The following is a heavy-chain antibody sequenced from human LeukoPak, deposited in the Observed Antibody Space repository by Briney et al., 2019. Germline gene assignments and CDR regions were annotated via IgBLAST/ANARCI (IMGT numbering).Heavy chain of an antibody. D-gene: IGHD1-26*01. CDR2: ISYDGSNK. Sequence: QAGGSLRLSSAASGFTFSSYAMHWVRQAPGKGLEWVAVISYDGSNKYYADSVKGRFTISRDNSKNTLYLQMNSLRAEDTAVYYCARESGDYYYYYMDVWGKGTTVTVSS. J-gene: IGHJ6*03. V-gene: IGHV3-30-3*01. CDR3: ARESGDYYYYYMDV. CDR1: GFTFSSYA.